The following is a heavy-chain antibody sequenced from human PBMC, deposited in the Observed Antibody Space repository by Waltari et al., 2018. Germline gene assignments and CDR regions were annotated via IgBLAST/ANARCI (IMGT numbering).Heavy chain of an antibody. D-gene: IGHD3-10*01. J-gene: IGHJ5*02. CDR3: ARMARAGWFDP. CDR2: IFSNAEK. Sequence: QVTLKESGPVLVKPTETLTLTCTVSGLPLDGRMGVSWIRQSPGKAPEWLAHIFSNAEKSTIRSLKTRLTISMDPSKSQVVLLMTNMDPVDTGTYYCARMARAGWFDPWGPGILVAVSS. V-gene: IGHV2-26*01. CDR1: GLPLDGRMG.